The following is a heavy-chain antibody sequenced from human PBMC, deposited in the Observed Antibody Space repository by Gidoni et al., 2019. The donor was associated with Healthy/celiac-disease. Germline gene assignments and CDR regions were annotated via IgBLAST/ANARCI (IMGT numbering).Heavy chain of an antibody. D-gene: IGHD3-10*01. J-gene: IGHJ3*02. CDR2: ISGSGGST. Sequence: EVQLLESGGGLVQPGGSLRLSCSAPGFPFSSYAMSWVRQAPGKGLEWVSAISGSGGSTYYADSVKGRFTISRDNSKNTLYLQMNSLRAEDTAVYYCATRSHYYGSGRHGAFDIWGQGTMVTVSS. CDR1: GFPFSSYA. V-gene: IGHV3-23*01. CDR3: ATRSHYYGSGRHGAFDI.